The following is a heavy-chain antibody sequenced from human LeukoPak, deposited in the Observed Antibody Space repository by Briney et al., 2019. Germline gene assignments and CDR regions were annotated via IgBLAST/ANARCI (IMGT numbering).Heavy chain of an antibody. J-gene: IGHJ3*02. Sequence: ASVKVSCKASGYTFTSYYMHWVRQAPGQGLEWMGIINPGGGGASYAQKFQGRVTMTRDTSTSTVYMELSSLRSEDTAVYYCARDRLGVGATPDAFDIWGQGTMVTVSS. CDR3: ARDRLGVGATPDAFDI. D-gene: IGHD1-26*01. V-gene: IGHV1-46*01. CDR2: INPGGGGA. CDR1: GYTFTSYY.